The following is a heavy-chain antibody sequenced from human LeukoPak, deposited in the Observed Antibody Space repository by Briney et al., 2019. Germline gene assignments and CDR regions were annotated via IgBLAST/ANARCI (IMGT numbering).Heavy chain of an antibody. D-gene: IGHD2/OR15-2a*01. J-gene: IGHJ5*02. CDR1: ESTFTGYY. CDR3: AREGTTTMSGWFDP. Sequence: ASVKVSCKASESTFTGYYMHWVRQAPGQGLEWMGWINPNSGGTNYAQKFQGRVTITRDTSISTAYMELSRLRSDDTAVYYCAREGTTTMSGWFDPWGEGTLVTVSS. V-gene: IGHV1-2*02. CDR2: INPNSGGT.